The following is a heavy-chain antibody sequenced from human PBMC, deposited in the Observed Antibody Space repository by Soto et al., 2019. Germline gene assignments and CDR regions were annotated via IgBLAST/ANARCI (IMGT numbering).Heavy chain of an antibody. CDR1: GGSISGSSW. CDR3: PRDPGRAGALD. V-gene: IGHV4-4*02. J-gene: IGHJ1*01. Sequence: QVQLQESGPGLVKPWGTLSLTCAVSGGSISGSSWWSWIRQSPGRGLEWIGEIYHDGRTNYNPSLKSRLAISVDTSNNQCAPEIYSVPASDTAIYYGPRDPGRAGALDWGEGTLVPVSS. D-gene: IGHD6-19*01. CDR2: IYHDGRT.